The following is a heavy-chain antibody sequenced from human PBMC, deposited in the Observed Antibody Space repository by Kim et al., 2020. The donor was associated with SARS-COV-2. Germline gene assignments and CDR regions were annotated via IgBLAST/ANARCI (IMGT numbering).Heavy chain of an antibody. CDR2: ISSSSSYI. V-gene: IGHV3-21*01. CDR3: ARAAGTVSARDLKYYYYGMDV. J-gene: IGHJ6*02. Sequence: GGSLRLSCAASGFTFSSYSMNWVRQAPGKGLEWVSSISSSSSYIYYADSVKGRFTISRDNAKNSLYLQMNSLRAEDTAVYYCARAAGTVSARDLKYYYYGMDVWGQGTTVTVSS. CDR1: GFTFSSYS. D-gene: IGHD4-17*01.